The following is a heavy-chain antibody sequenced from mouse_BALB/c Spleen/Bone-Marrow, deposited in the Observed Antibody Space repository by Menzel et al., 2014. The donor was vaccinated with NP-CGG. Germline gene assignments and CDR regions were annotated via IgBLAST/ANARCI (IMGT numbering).Heavy chain of an antibody. CDR2: INPSNGGT. J-gene: IGHJ2*01. Sequence: QVQLQQSGAELVKPGASVKLSCKASGYTFTSYYMYWVKQRPGQGLEWIGEINPSNGGTNFNEKFKSRATLTADKSSSTAYMQLSSLTSEDSAVYYCTRGRTWDFDYWGQGTTLTVSS. D-gene: IGHD4-1*01. CDR3: TRGRTWDFDY. CDR1: GYTFTSYY. V-gene: IGHV1S81*02.